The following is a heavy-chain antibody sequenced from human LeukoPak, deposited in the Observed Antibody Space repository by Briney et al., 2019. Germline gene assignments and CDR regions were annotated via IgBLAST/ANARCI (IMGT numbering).Heavy chain of an antibody. CDR1: GYTFTGYY. CDR2: INPNSGNT. J-gene: IGHJ4*02. V-gene: IGHV1-18*04. CDR3: ARDVSAGNSEFFDY. D-gene: IGHD4-23*01. Sequence: ASVKVSCKASGYTFTGYYMHWVRQAPGQGLEWMGWINPNSGNTNYAQKLQGRVTMTTDTSTTTAYMELRSLRSDDTAVYYCARDVSAGNSEFFDYWGQGTLVAVSS.